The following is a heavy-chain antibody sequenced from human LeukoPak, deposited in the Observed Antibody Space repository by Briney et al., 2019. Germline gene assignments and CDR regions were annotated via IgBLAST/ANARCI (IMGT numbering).Heavy chain of an antibody. CDR2: ISSSSSYI. D-gene: IGHD3-22*01. CDR3: ARDIPGSSGYYRRFDP. J-gene: IGHJ5*02. V-gene: IGHV3-21*01. Sequence: GGSLRLSCAASGFTFSSYSMNWVRQAPGKGLEWVSSISSSSSYIYYADSVKGRFTISRDNAKNSLYLQMNSLRAEDTAVYYCARDIPGSSGYYRRFDPWGQGTLVTVSS. CDR1: GFTFSSYS.